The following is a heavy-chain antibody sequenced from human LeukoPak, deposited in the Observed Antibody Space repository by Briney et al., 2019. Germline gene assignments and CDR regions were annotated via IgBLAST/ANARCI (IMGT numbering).Heavy chain of an antibody. J-gene: IGHJ4*02. CDR2: ISGSGGST. CDR3: AKDLKLKYCGGDCSNY. D-gene: IGHD2-21*02. CDR1: GFTFSSYA. Sequence: GSLRLSCAASGFTFSSYAMSWARQAPGKGLEWVSAISGSGGSTYYADSVKGRFTIPRDNSKNTLYLQMNSLRAEDTAVYYCAKDLKLKYCGGDCSNYWGQGTLVTVSS. V-gene: IGHV3-23*01.